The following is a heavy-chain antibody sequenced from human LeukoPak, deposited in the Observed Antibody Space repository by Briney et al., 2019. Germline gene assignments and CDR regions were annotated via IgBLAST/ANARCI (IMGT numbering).Heavy chain of an antibody. CDR2: TYYRSKWYN. CDR1: GDSVSRNSAA. Sequence: SQTLSLTCAISGDSVSRNSAAWSWIRQSPSRGLEWLGRTYYRSKWYNDYAVSVKSRITINSDTSKNQFSLQLNSVTPEDTAVYYCASEIVRGSVNYDFWGQGTLVTVSS. CDR3: ASEIVRGSVNYDF. V-gene: IGHV6-1*01. J-gene: IGHJ4*02. D-gene: IGHD3-16*01.